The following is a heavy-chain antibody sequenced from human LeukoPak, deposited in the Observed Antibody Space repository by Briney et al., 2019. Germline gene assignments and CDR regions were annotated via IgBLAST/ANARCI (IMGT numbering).Heavy chain of an antibody. CDR2: INNLGTST. CDR1: GFTFSNYW. D-gene: IGHD2/OR15-2a*01. J-gene: IGHJ3*02. CDR3: ASPGGYYFEAFDI. V-gene: IGHV3-74*01. Sequence: GGSLRLSCAASGFTFSNYWMHWVRQVPGRGLVWVSRINNLGTSTNYADSVRGRFTISRDDAKNTLYLQMNSLRAEDTAVYYCASPGGYYFEAFDIWGQGTKVTVSS.